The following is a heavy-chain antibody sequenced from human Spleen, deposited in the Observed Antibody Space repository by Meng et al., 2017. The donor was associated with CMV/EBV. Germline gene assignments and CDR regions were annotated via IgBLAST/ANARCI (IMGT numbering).Heavy chain of an antibody. Sequence: GGSLRLSCAASGFTFSTYWMHWVRQAPGKGLVWVSRISSDGGITAYADSVKGRFTISRDNAKNTVYLQMNSLRAEDTAVYHCARGFYENSDYHLLIDYWGQGTLVTVSS. CDR1: GFTFSTYW. J-gene: IGHJ4*02. V-gene: IGHV3-74*01. D-gene: IGHD3-22*01. CDR2: ISSDGGIT. CDR3: ARGFYENSDYHLLIDY.